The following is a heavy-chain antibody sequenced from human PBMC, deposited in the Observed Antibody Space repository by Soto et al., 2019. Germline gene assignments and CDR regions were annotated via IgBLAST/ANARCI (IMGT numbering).Heavy chain of an antibody. V-gene: IGHV3-33*01. J-gene: IGHJ4*02. Sequence: GVTLRLSCAASVVPFLNYAMHWVRQAPGTELEWVAVIWYDGSNKYYADSVKGRFTISRDNSKNTLYLQMNSLRAEDTAVYYCEGDREAYESWGQGNRV. CDR2: IWYDGSNK. D-gene: IGHD2-21*01. CDR3: EGDREAYES. CDR1: VVPFLNYA.